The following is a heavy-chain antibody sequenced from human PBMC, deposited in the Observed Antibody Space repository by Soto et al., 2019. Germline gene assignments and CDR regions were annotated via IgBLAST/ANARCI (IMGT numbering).Heavy chain of an antibody. CDR2: ITGGGDNT. Sequence: EVQLLESGGDLVQPGGSLRLSCAASGFTFTSYAMSWIRQAPGKGLEWVSAITGGGDNTYYADSVKGRFTISRDNSKNTLCLQINSLRAEDTAFYYCTQDGGSRDWLTVNWGQGTLVTVSS. V-gene: IGHV3-23*01. CDR1: GFTFTSYA. CDR3: TQDGGSRDWLTVN. D-gene: IGHD3-9*01. J-gene: IGHJ4*02.